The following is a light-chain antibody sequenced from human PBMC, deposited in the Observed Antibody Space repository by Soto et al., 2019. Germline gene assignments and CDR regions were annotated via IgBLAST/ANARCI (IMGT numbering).Light chain of an antibody. CDR2: GAS. CDR3: QQYGSSGT. V-gene: IGKV3-20*01. J-gene: IGKJ1*01. CDR1: QSVSSNY. Sequence: EIVMTQSPGTLSLSPGETATLSCMASQSVSSNYVAWFHQKPGQAPRLLIYGASSRATGVPDRFSGSGSGTDFTLTISRLEPEDFAVYYCQQYGSSGTFGQGTKVDIK.